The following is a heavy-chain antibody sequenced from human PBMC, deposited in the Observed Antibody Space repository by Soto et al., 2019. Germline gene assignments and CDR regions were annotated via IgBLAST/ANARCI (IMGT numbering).Heavy chain of an antibody. CDR3: ARRKGDYYDSSGYHYYFDY. D-gene: IGHD3-22*01. Sequence: PWASAKVSCKASGYTFTGYYMHWVRQAPGQGLEWMGWINPNSGGTKSAQKFQGRVTMTRDTSISTAYMELSRLRSDDTAVYYCARRKGDYYDSSGYHYYFDYWGQGTLVTVSS. CDR2: INPNSGGT. V-gene: IGHV1-2*02. J-gene: IGHJ4*02. CDR1: GYTFTGYY.